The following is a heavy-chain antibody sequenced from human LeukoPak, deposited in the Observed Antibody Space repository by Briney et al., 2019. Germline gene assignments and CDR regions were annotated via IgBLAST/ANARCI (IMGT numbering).Heavy chain of an antibody. CDR2: INHSGST. D-gene: IGHD3-10*01. J-gene: IGHJ5*02. CDR1: GGSFSGYY. Sequence: PSETLSLTCAVYGGSFSGYYWSWIRQPPGKGLEWIGEINHSGSTNYNPSLKSRVTISVDTSKNQFSLKLSSVTAADTAVCYCARGFSEVRGSPVWFDPWGQGTLVTVSS. CDR3: ARGFSEVRGSPVWFDP. V-gene: IGHV4-34*01.